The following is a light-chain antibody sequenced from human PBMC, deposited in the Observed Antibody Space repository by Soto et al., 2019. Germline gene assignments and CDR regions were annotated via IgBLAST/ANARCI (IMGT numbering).Light chain of an antibody. CDR2: EVT. CDR3: SSFSTSDTLEV. CDR1: SSDVGGYNY. J-gene: IGLJ1*01. Sequence: QSALTQPASVSLSPGQSITISCTGTSSDVGGYNYVSWYQQYPGKVPRLIIYEVTYRPSGVSNRFSGSKSGNTASLTISGLRAEDQADYYCSSFSTSDTLEVFGSGTKVTVL. V-gene: IGLV2-14*01.